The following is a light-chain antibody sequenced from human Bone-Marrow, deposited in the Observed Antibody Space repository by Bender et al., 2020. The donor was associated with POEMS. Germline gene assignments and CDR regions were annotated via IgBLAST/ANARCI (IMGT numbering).Light chain of an antibody. CDR1: NSNIGARYD. CDR2: GDS. V-gene: IGLV1-40*01. Sequence: QSVLTQPPSVSGAPGERITVSCLGSNSNIGARYDVHWYRHLPGTAPKLLLYGDSHRPSGVPDRFSGGRSGTSASLHISGLHIEDEGDYYCQSYDRALSGYVFGPGTKVTVL. J-gene: IGLJ1*01. CDR3: QSYDRALSGYV.